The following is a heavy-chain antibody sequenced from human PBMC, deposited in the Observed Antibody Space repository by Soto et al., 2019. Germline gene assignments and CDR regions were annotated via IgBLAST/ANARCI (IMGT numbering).Heavy chain of an antibody. V-gene: IGHV4-31*03. D-gene: IGHD3-22*01. CDR3: ARDGRTSGYYLDY. CDR2: IYANGNS. CDR1: RCSISSGGFY. Sequence: TLSLTCPVSRCSISSGGFYWSWIRQSPGKGLEWIGFIYANGNSYYNPSLKSRANISLDTSKNKFSLKISSVTVADTAVYYCARDGRTSGYYLDYWGQGTPVTVSS. J-gene: IGHJ4*02.